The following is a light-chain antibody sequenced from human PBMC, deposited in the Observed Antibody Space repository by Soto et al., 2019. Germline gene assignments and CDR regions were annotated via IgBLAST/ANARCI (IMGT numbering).Light chain of an antibody. CDR3: QHYGISPT. V-gene: IGKV3-20*01. J-gene: IGKJ1*01. CDR2: GTS. CDR1: QTVTTDY. Sequence: EVELTQSPGTLSLSPGERATLSCRASQTVTTDYLSWYQQKPGQAPRLLIFGTSTRATGIPDRFSGRRSGTDFSLTISRLEPGDFAVYYCQHYGISPTFGQGTKVEIK.